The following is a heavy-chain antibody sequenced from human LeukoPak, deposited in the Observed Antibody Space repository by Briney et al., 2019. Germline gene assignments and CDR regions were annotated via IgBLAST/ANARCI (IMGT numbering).Heavy chain of an antibody. CDR2: MRGRGSST. D-gene: IGHD6-19*01. J-gene: IGHJ3*02. CDR1: GFTFSSYA. CDR3: AKRIVVADAFDI. V-gene: IGHV3-23*01. Sequence: PGGPLRLFCVASGFTFSSYAMRWVPQAPGKGLEGVLLMRGRGSSTYYADSVKGRFTISRDNSKNTLYLQMNSLRAEDTAVYYCAKRIVVADAFDIWGQGTMVTVSS.